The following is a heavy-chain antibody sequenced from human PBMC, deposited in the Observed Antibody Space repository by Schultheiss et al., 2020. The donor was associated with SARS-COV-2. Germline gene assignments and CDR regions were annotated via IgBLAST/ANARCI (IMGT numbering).Heavy chain of an antibody. Sequence: GGSLRLSCKGSGYSFATYWIGWVRQMPGKGLEWMGRIDPTDSYSNYSPSFQGHVTISVDKSISTTYLQWSSLKASDTAMYFCARSRIAAAGTDAFDIWGQGTMVTVSS. V-gene: IGHV5-10-1*01. J-gene: IGHJ3*02. D-gene: IGHD6-13*01. CDR2: IDPTDSYS. CDR1: GYSFATYW. CDR3: ARSRIAAAGTDAFDI.